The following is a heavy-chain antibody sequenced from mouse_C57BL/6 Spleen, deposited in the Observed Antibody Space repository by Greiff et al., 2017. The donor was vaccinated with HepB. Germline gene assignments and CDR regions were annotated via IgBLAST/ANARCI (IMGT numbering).Heavy chain of an antibody. V-gene: IGHV1-5*01. J-gene: IGHJ1*03. Sequence: VQLQQSGTVLARPGASVKMSCKTSGYTFTSYWMHWVKQRPGQGLEWIGAIFPGNSDTSYNQKFKGKAKLTAVTSASTAYMELSSLTNEDSAVYYCTRPFWDVWYFDVWGTEATVTVAS. CDR1: GYTFTSYW. CDR3: TRPFWDVWYFDV. D-gene: IGHD4-1*01. CDR2: IFPGNSDT.